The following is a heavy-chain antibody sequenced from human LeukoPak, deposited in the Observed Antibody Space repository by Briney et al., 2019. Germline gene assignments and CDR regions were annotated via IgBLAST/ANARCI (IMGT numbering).Heavy chain of an antibody. V-gene: IGHV3-21*01. CDR2: ISSSSSSYV. D-gene: IGHD3-9*01. Sequence: PGGSLRLSCAASGFTFSSYSMNWVRQAPGKGLEWVSSISSSSSSYVYYADSVKGRFTISRDNAKNSLYLQMNSLRAEDTAVYYCARDSGDYDILTGYDYWGQGTLVTVSS. CDR3: ARDSGDYDILTGYDY. CDR1: GFTFSSYS. J-gene: IGHJ4*02.